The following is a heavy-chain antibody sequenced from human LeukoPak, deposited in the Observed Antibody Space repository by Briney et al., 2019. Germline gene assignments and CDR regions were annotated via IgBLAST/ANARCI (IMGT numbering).Heavy chain of an antibody. V-gene: IGHV1-18*01. D-gene: IGHD3-3*01. CDR2: ISAYNGNT. J-gene: IGHJ4*02. CDR3: ARAPMIDFWSGYLTPLGDY. CDR1: GYTFTSYG. Sequence: ASVKVSCKASGYTFTSYGISWVRQAPGQGLEWMGWISAYNGNTNYAQKLQGRVTMTTDTSTSAAYMELRSLRSDDTAVYYCARAPMIDFWSGYLTPLGDYWGQGTLVTVSS.